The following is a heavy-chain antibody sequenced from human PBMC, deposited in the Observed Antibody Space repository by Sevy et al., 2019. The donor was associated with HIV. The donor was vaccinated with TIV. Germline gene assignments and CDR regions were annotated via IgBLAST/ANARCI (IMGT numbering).Heavy chain of an antibody. J-gene: IGHJ4*02. Sequence: GGSLRLSCAASGFTFSNAWMSWVRQAPGKGLEWVGRIKSKTDGRTTDYAGPVKGRFTISRDDSKNTLYLQMNSLKTADTAVYYCTTGDYYGSGDYWGQGTLVTVSS. CDR2: IKSKTDGRTT. CDR3: TTGDYYGSGDY. CDR1: GFTFSNAW. D-gene: IGHD3-10*01. V-gene: IGHV3-15*01.